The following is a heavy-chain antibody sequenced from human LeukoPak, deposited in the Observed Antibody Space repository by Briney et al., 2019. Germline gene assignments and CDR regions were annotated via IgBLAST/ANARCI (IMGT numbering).Heavy chain of an antibody. CDR3: ARNAGYSDLNY. CDR2: IYRSGAT. D-gene: IGHD3-22*01. V-gene: IGHV4-4*02. Sequence: SETLSLTCTVSGDSSSSNNYWTWVRQPPGKGLEWIGEIYRSGATNYNPSLRSRVTVSLDKSKNQFSLRLNSVTAADTAIYYCARNAGYSDLNYWGQGVLVTVSS. J-gene: IGHJ4*02. CDR1: GDSSSSNNY.